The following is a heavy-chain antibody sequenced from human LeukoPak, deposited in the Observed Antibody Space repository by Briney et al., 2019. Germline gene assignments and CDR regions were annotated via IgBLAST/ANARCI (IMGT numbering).Heavy chain of an antibody. CDR2: ISRGGDNT. CDR1: GFTFSSYS. Sequence: GGSLRLSCAASGFTFSSYSMSWVRQAPGKGLEWVSAISRGGDNTYYADSVKGRFTISRDNAKNSLYLQMNSLRPEDTALFYCVKGTTFDAFDMWGQGTMVTVSS. CDR3: VKGTTFDAFDM. D-gene: IGHD4-11*01. V-gene: IGHV3-23*01. J-gene: IGHJ3*02.